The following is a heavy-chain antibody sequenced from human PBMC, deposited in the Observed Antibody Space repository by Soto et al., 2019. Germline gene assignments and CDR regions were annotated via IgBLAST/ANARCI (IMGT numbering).Heavy chain of an antibody. CDR1: GYSFTTFR. D-gene: IGHD3-9*01. Sequence: GESLKISCQGSGYSFTTFRISWVRQMPGKGMEWMGRIDPSDSYPNYSPSFQGHVTISVDNSISTAYLQWSSLKASDTAMYYCAITRLVNMCDYSYGLDVWGQGTTVTVSS. CDR2: IDPSDSYP. CDR3: AITRLVNMCDYSYGLDV. V-gene: IGHV5-10-1*01. J-gene: IGHJ6*02.